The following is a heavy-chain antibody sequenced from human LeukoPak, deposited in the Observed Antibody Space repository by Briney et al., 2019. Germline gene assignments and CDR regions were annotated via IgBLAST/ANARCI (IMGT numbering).Heavy chain of an antibody. Sequence: GGSLRLSCAGSGFTFSSYAMSWVRQAPGKGLEWVSGISSGGGSTYYADSVKGRFTISRDNSKNTLDLEMNSLRAEDTAVYYCAKDVGGYYFTYWSGCFDHWGQGTLVTVSS. V-gene: IGHV3-23*01. CDR3: AKDVGGYYFTYWSGCFDH. D-gene: IGHD3-10*01. CDR1: GFTFSSYA. CDR2: ISSGGGST. J-gene: IGHJ4*02.